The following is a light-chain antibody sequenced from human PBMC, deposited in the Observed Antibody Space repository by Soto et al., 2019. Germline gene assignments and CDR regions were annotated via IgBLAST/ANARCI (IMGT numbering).Light chain of an antibody. CDR3: AAWDDSLNGYV. CDR1: SSNIGGNT. CDR2: SNN. J-gene: IGLJ1*01. V-gene: IGLV1-44*01. Sequence: QSVLTQPPSASGTPGQRVTISCSGSSSNIGGNTVNWYQQLPGTAPKLLIYSNNQRPSGVPDRFSGSKSGTSASLAISGLQSEDEAEYYCAAWDDSLNGYVFGSGTKLTVL.